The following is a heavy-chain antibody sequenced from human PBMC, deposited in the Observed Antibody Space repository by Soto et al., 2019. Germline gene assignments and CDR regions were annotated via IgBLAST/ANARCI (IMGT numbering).Heavy chain of an antibody. J-gene: IGHJ6*02. D-gene: IGHD2-2*01. CDR1: GYTFTSYD. CDR3: ARGLGYCSSTSCYPYYYYGMDV. Sequence: QVQLVQSGAEVKKPGASVKVSCKASGYTFTSYDINWVRQATGQGLEWMGWMNPNSGNTGYAQKFQGRVTMTRNTSISTAYMELSSLRSEDTAVYYRARGLGYCSSTSCYPYYYYGMDVWGQGTTVTVSS. CDR2: MNPNSGNT. V-gene: IGHV1-8*01.